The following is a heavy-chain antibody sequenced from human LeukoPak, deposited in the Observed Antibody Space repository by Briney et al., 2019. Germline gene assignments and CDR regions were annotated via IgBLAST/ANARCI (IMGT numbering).Heavy chain of an antibody. D-gene: IGHD3-3*01. CDR2: ISNGGGST. CDR1: GFTFSSYA. CDR3: ARPYYDIWSAYVY. Sequence: QSGGSLRLSCAAPGFTFSSYAMHWVRQAPGKGLEYVSAISNGGGSTHYANSVKGRFTISRDNSKNTLYLQMGSLRAEDKAVYYCARPYYDIWSAYVYWGQGTLVTVSS. V-gene: IGHV3-64*01. J-gene: IGHJ4*02.